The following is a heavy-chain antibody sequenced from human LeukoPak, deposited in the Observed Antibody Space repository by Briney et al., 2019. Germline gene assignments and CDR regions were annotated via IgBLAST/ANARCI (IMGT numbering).Heavy chain of an antibody. V-gene: IGHV3-30-3*01. Sequence: PGGSLRLSCAASGFTFSSYAMHWVRQAPGKGLEWVAVISYDGSNKYYADSVKGRFTISRDNSKNSLYLQMNSLRAEDTAVYYCARDLGEVPAAYYYGMDVWGQGTTVTVSS. CDR2: ISYDGSNK. J-gene: IGHJ6*02. D-gene: IGHD2-2*01. CDR3: ARDLGEVPAAYYYGMDV. CDR1: GFTFSSYA.